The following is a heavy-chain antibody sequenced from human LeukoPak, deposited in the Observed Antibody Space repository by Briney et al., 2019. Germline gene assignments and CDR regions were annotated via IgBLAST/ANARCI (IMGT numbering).Heavy chain of an antibody. Sequence: SETLSLTCAVYGGSFSGYYWSWIRQPPGKGLEWIGEINHSGSTNYNPSLKSRVTISVDTSKNQFSLKLNSVTAADTAVYYCAKSNGYGLIDIRGQGTMVTVSS. V-gene: IGHV4-34*01. D-gene: IGHD3-22*01. CDR1: GGSFSGYY. CDR2: INHSGST. J-gene: IGHJ3*02. CDR3: AKSNGYGLIDI.